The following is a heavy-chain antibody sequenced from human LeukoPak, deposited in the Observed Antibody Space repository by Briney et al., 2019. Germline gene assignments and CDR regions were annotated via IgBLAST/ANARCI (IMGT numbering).Heavy chain of an antibody. V-gene: IGHV3-21*01. CDR3: AGSYDYVWGSYRQYWFDP. Sequence: GGSLRLSCAASGFTFSTYAMSWVRQAPGKELEWVSSISSSSSYIYYADSVKGRFTISRDNAKNSLYLQMNSLRAEDTAVYYCAGSYDYVWGSYRQYWFDPWGQGTLVTVSS. D-gene: IGHD3-16*02. CDR1: GFTFSTYA. J-gene: IGHJ5*02. CDR2: ISSSSSYI.